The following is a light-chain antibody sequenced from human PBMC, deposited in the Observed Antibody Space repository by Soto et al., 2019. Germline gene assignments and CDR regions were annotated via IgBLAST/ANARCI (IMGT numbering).Light chain of an antibody. CDR3: QQRSNWPPWT. Sequence: EIVMTQSPATLSLSPGERVTLSCRASRSVSSYLAWFQQKPGQAPRLLIYGASNRANGIPARFSGSGSGTDFTLTISSLEPEDSAVYYCQQRSNWPPWTFGQGTKVEIK. V-gene: IGKV3-11*01. J-gene: IGKJ1*01. CDR1: RSVSSY. CDR2: GAS.